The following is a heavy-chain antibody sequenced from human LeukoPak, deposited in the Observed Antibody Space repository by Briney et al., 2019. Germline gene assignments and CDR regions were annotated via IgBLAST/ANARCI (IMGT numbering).Heavy chain of an antibody. J-gene: IGHJ4*02. D-gene: IGHD2-15*01. CDR2: ISSSGSTI. CDR3: AKPPHDIVVVVAAPFDY. V-gene: IGHV3-48*03. CDR1: GFTFSSYE. Sequence: GGSLRLSCAASGFTFSSYEMNWVRQAPGKGLEWVSYISSSGSTIYYADSVKGRFTISRDNAKNSLYLQMNSLRAEDTAVYYCAKPPHDIVVVVAAPFDYWGQGTLVTVSS.